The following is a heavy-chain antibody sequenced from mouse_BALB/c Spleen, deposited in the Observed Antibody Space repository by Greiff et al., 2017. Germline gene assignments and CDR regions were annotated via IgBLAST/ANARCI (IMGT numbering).Heavy chain of an antibody. V-gene: IGHV5-6-3*01. Sequence: EVQVVESGGGLVQPGGSLKLSCAASGFTFSSYGMSWVRQTPDKRLELVATINSNGGSTYYPDSVKGRFTISRDNAKNTLYLQMSSLKSEDTAMYYCARDSRDYAMDYWGQGTSVTVSS. CDR1: GFTFSSYG. CDR2: INSNGGST. J-gene: IGHJ4*01. CDR3: ARDSRDYAMDY.